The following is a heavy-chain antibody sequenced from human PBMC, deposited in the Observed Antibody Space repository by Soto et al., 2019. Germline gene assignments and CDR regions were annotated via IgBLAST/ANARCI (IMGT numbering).Heavy chain of an antibody. J-gene: IGHJ6*03. CDR1: GFTFSSYW. CDR2: INSDGSST. D-gene: IGHD3-10*01. CDR3: ASQVGEFSYYYYYMDV. Sequence: GGSLRLSCAASGFTFSSYWMHWVRQAPGKGLVWVSRINSDGSSTSYADSVKGRFTISRDNAKNTLYLQMNSLRAEDTAVYYCASQVGEFSYYYYYMDVWGKGTTVTVSS. V-gene: IGHV3-74*01.